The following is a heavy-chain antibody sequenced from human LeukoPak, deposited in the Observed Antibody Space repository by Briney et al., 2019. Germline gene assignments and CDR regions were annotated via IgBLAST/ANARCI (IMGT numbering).Heavy chain of an antibody. J-gene: IGHJ4*02. CDR3: ARLTSPGGNFDY. D-gene: IGHD2-2*01. Sequence: SETLSLTCAVYGGSFSGYYWSWIRQPPGKGLEWIGEINHSGSTNYNPSLKSRVTISVDTSKNQFSLKLSSVTAADTAVYYCARLTSPGGNFDYWGQGTLVTVSS. CDR1: GGSFSGYY. CDR2: INHSGST. V-gene: IGHV4-34*01.